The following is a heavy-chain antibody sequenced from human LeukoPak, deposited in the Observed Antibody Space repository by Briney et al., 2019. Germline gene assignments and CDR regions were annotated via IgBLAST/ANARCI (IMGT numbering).Heavy chain of an antibody. CDR1: GFSVSDSY. J-gene: IGHJ4*02. D-gene: IGHD6-19*01. CDR3: ARQAGYSSGWVSYYFDY. CDR2: MYTGGST. Sequence: GGSLRLSCAASGFSVSDSYMSWVRQAPGKGLEWPSVMYTGGSTYYADSVKGRFTFSRDSSKNTLYLQMNGLRAEDTAVYYCARQAGYSSGWVSYYFDYWGQGTLVTVSS. V-gene: IGHV3-66*04.